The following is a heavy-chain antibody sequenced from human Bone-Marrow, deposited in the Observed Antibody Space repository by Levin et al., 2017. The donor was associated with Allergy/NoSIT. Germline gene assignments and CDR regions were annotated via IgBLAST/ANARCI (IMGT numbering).Heavy chain of an antibody. J-gene: IGHJ5*02. CDR1: GYTFTGYY. CDR3: ARPRSGWIYWFDP. CDR2: INPNSGGT. Sequence: GASVKVSCKASGYTFTGYYMHWVRQAPGQGLEWMGWINPNSGGTNYAQKFQGRVTMTRDTSISTAYMELSRLRSDDTAVYYCARPRSGWIYWFDPWGQGTLVTVSS. D-gene: IGHD6-19*01. V-gene: IGHV1-2*02.